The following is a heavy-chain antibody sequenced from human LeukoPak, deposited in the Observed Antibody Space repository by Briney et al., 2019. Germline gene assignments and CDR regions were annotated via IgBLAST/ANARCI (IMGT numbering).Heavy chain of an antibody. V-gene: IGHV4-34*01. CDR3: ARGAAMGRFDY. Sequence: SETLYLTCAVYGGSFSGYYWSWIRQPPGKGLEWIGEINHSGSTNYNPSLKSRVTISVDTSKNQFSLKLSSVTAADTAVYYCARGAAMGRFDYWGQGTLVTVSS. D-gene: IGHD5-18*01. J-gene: IGHJ4*02. CDR2: INHSGST. CDR1: GGSFSGYY.